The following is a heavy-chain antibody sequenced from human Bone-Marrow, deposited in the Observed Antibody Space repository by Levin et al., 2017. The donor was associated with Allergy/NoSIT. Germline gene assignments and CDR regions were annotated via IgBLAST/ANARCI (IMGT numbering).Heavy chain of an antibody. CDR2: VWYDGSNK. J-gene: IGHJ4*02. V-gene: IGHV3-33*01. Sequence: GESLKISCAASGFTFRNFGMHWVRQAPGKGLQWVAVVWYDGSNKYYADSVKGRFTISRDHFNDTLYLQMNSLRAEDTAVYYCVRDRIWFRDFTGRTFDHWGQGTLVTVSS. D-gene: IGHD3-10*01. CDR1: GFTFRNFG. CDR3: VRDRIWFRDFTGRTFDH.